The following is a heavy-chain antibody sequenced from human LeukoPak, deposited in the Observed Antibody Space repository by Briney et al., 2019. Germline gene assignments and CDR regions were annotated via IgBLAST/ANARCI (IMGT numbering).Heavy chain of an antibody. Sequence: SVKVSCKASGGTFSSYAISWVRQAPGQGLEWMGGIIPIFGTANYAQKFQGRVTITADESTSTAYMELSSLRSEDTAVYYCARDGYYDSSGLYYYGMDVWGQGTTVTVPS. CDR2: IIPIFGTA. J-gene: IGHJ6*02. CDR3: ARDGYYDSSGLYYYGMDV. V-gene: IGHV1-69*13. CDR1: GGTFSSYA. D-gene: IGHD3-22*01.